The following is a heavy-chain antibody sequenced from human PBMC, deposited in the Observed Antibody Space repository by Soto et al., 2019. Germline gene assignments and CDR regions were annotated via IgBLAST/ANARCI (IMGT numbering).Heavy chain of an antibody. CDR2: IIPILGIA. J-gene: IGHJ6*02. Sequence: EASVKVSCKASGGTFSSYTISWVRQAPGQGLEWMGRIIPILGIANYAQKFQGRVTITADKSTSTAYMELSSLRSEDTAVYYCAGDQLLPYYYDSSGPSNADVWGQGTTVTVSS. CDR3: AGDQLLPYYYDSSGPSNADV. V-gene: IGHV1-69*04. CDR1: GGTFSSYT. D-gene: IGHD3-22*01.